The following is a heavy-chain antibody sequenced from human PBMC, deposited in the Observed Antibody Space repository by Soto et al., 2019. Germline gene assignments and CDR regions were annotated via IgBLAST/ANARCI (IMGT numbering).Heavy chain of an antibody. V-gene: IGHV4-34*01. Sequence: QVQLQQWGAGLLKPSETLSLTCAVYGGSFSGYYWSWIRQPPGKGLEWIGEINHSGSTNYNPSLKSRVTISVDTSKNQFSLKLSSVTAADTAVYYCARVSIAAAGRGLDYWGQGTLVTVSS. CDR2: INHSGST. CDR3: ARVSIAAAGRGLDY. CDR1: GGSFSGYY. D-gene: IGHD6-13*01. J-gene: IGHJ4*02.